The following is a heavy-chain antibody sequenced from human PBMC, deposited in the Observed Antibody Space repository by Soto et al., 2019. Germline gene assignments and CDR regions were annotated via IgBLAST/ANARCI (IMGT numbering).Heavy chain of an antibody. CDR3: ARDFRSSSGSYPPLYYYYGMDV. CDR2: IYYSGSI. V-gene: IGHV4-61*01. J-gene: IGHJ6*02. CDR1: GGSVSSGSYY. Sequence: SETLSLTCTVSGGSVSSGSYYGSWIRQPPGKGLEWIGYIYYSGSINYTPSLKSRVTISVDTSKNQFSLKLSSVTAADTAVYYCARDFRSSSGSYPPLYYYYGMDVWGQGTTVTVSS. D-gene: IGHD3-22*01.